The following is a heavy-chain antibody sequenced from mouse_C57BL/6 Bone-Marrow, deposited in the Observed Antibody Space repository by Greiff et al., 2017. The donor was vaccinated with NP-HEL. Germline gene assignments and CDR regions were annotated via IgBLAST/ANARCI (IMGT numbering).Heavy chain of an antibody. CDR3: ARRGGRGYFDY. V-gene: IGHV5-15*04. D-gene: IGHD3-3*01. Sequence: EVMLVESGGGLVQPGGSLKLSCAASGFTFSDYGMAWVRQAPRKGPEWVAFISNLAYSIYYADTVTGRFTISRENAKNTQYLEMSSLRSEDTAMYYCARRGGRGYFDYWGQGTTLTVSS. CDR2: ISNLAYSI. J-gene: IGHJ2*01. CDR1: GFTFSDYG.